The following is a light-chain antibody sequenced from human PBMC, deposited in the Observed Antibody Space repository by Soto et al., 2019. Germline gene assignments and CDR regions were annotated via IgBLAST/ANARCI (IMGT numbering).Light chain of an antibody. CDR2: EVS. Sequence: QSVLTQPASVSGSPGQSITISCTGTSSDVGGYNYVSWYQQHPGKAPKVMIYEVSNRPSGVSNRFSGSKSGNTASLTISGLQAEDEADYSCSSYRSGSTPYVFGTGTQLTVL. V-gene: IGLV2-14*01. CDR1: SSDVGGYNY. J-gene: IGLJ1*01. CDR3: SSYRSGSTPYV.